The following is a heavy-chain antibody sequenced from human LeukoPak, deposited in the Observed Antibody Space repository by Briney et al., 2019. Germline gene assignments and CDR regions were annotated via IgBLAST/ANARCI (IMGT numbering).Heavy chain of an antibody. Sequence: SQTLSLTCTVSGGSISSGGYYWSWIRQHPGNGLEWIGYIYYSGSTYYNPSLKSRVTISADTSKNQFSLKLSSVTAADTAVYYCARDLARGMDVWGQGTTVTVSS. CDR2: IYYSGST. V-gene: IGHV4-31*03. D-gene: IGHD2-21*01. CDR1: GGSISSGGYY. J-gene: IGHJ6*02. CDR3: ARDLARGMDV.